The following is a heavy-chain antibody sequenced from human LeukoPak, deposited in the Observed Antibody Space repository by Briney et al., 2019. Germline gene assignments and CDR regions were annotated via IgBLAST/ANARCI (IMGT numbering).Heavy chain of an antibody. V-gene: IGHV3-30*18. CDR2: ISYDGSTK. CDR1: GFIFSSYG. CDR3: LKGTSYCGGDCYPDY. J-gene: IGHJ4*02. Sequence: QPGRSLRLSCAASGFIFSSYGMHWVRQAPGKGLEWVAVISYDGSTKYYADSVKGRFTISRDNSKNTLYLQMNSLRVEDTAVYYCLKGTSYCGGDCYPDYWGQGTLVTVSS. D-gene: IGHD2-21*02.